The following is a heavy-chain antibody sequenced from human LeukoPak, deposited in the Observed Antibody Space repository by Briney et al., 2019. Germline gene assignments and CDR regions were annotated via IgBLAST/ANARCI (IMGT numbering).Heavy chain of an antibody. V-gene: IGHV1-69*01. CDR3: ARDILRFLEWRPDWFDP. D-gene: IGHD3-3*01. CDR2: IIPIFGTA. CDR1: GGTFSSYA. J-gene: IGHJ5*02. Sequence: GSSVKVSCKASGGTFSSYAISWVRQAPGQGLEWMGGIIPIFGTANCAQKFQGRVTITADESTSTAYMELSSLRSEDTAVYYCARDILRFLEWRPDWFDPWGQGTLVTVSS.